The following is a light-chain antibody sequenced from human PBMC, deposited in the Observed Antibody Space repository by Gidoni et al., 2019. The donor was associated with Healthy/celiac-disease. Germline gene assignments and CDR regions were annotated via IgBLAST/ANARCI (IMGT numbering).Light chain of an antibody. CDR3: QQSYSTPE. CDR2: AAS. V-gene: IGKV1-39*01. CDR1: QCIISY. Sequence: EIPRTPSPSSLSASVGDRVTITCRASQCIISYLNWYQQKPGKAPKLLNYAASSLQSGVPSRFSGSGSGTYFTLTISSLQPEYFTTYYCQQSYSTPEFXQXTKVEIK. J-gene: IGKJ1*01.